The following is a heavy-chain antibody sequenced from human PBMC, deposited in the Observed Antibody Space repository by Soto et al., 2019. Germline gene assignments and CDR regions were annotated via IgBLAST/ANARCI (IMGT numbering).Heavy chain of an antibody. CDR1: GFTFSSYG. V-gene: IGHV3-30*18. Sequence: ESGGGVVQPGRSLRLSCAASGFTFSSYGMHWVRQAPGKGLEWVAVISYDGSNKYYADSVKGRFTISRDNSKNTLYLQMNSLRAEDTAVYYCANTGYYDFWSGAPDYWGQGTLVTVSS. CDR2: ISYDGSNK. J-gene: IGHJ4*02. CDR3: ANTGYYDFWSGAPDY. D-gene: IGHD3-3*01.